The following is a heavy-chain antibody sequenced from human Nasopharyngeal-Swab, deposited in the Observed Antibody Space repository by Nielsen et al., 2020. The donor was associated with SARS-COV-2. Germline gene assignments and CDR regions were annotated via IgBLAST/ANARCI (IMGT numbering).Heavy chain of an antibody. CDR3: ARDFDKTGD. Sequence: GESLKISCAVSGFTFSDSWIHWVRQAPGKGLVWVSRINSDGSRTGYADSVKGRFTVSRDNAKNTVFLQMNSLRAEDTAAYYCARDFDKTGDWGQGTLVTVSS. CDR1: GFTFSDSW. CDR2: INSDGSRT. D-gene: IGHD7-27*01. J-gene: IGHJ4*02. V-gene: IGHV3-74*01.